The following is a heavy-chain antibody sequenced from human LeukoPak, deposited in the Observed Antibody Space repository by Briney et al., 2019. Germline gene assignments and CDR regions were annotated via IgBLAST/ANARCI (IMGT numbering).Heavy chain of an antibody. V-gene: IGHV3-30*02. D-gene: IGHD5-18*01. CDR2: IRYDGSNK. Sequence: GGSLRLSCAVSGFTFSDYGMHWVRQAPGKGLEWVAFIRYDGSNKYYADSVKGRFTISRDNSKNTLYLQMNSLRAEDTAVYYCAKDQGTAMVYYYYYGMDVWGQGTTVTVSS. J-gene: IGHJ6*02. CDR3: AKDQGTAMVYYYYYGMDV. CDR1: GFTFSDYG.